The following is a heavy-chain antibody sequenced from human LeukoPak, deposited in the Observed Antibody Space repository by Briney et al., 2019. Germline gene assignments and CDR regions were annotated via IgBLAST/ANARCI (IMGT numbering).Heavy chain of an antibody. Sequence: PLETLSLTCTVSGGSISSYYWSWIRQPPGKGLEWIGYIYYSGSTNYNPSLKSRVTISVDTSKNQFSLKLSSVTAADTAVYYCARASGDYGTLDYWGQGTLVTLSS. CDR2: IYYSGST. D-gene: IGHD4-17*01. V-gene: IGHV4-59*01. CDR1: GGSISSYY. J-gene: IGHJ4*02. CDR3: ARASGDYGTLDY.